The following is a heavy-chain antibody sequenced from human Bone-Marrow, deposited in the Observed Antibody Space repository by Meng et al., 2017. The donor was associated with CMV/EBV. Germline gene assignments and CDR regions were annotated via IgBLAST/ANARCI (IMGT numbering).Heavy chain of an antibody. CDR3: AREGITGTNMGWFAP. J-gene: IGHJ5*02. CDR2: IYYSGSA. Sequence: GSLRLSCTVSGGSISSYYWSWIRQPPGKELEWIGYIYYSGSAKYNPSLKSRVTISVDTSKNQFSLKVTSVTAADTAVYYCAREGITGTNMGWFAPWGQGPLVPVYS. V-gene: IGHV4-59*01. D-gene: IGHD1-7*01. CDR1: GGSISSYY.